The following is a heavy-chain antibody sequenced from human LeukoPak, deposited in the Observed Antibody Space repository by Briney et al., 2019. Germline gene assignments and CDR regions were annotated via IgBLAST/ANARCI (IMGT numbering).Heavy chain of an antibody. CDR2: ISSSEHYT. Sequence: GGSLRLSCAASGFTFSNYAMSWVRQAPGKGLEWVSTISSSEHYTYYADYMKGRFTISRDNAKNTLYLQMNSLRGEDTAVYSCACGTLTGTYYFDYWGQGTLVTVSS. D-gene: IGHD3-9*01. CDR3: ACGTLTGTYYFDY. V-gene: IGHV3-23*01. CDR1: GFTFSNYA. J-gene: IGHJ4*02.